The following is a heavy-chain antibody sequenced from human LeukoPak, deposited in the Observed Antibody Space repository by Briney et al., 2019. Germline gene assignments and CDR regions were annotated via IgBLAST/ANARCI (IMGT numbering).Heavy chain of an antibody. J-gene: IGHJ6*02. V-gene: IGHV3-23*01. CDR1: GFTFSSYA. Sequence: PGGSLRLPCAASGFTFSSYAMSWVRQAPGKGLEWVSAISGSGGSTYYADSVKGRFTISRDNSKNTLYLQMNSLRAEDTAVYYCAKRQQLRYYGMDVWGQGTTVTVSS. CDR2: ISGSGGST. D-gene: IGHD6-13*01. CDR3: AKRQQLRYYGMDV.